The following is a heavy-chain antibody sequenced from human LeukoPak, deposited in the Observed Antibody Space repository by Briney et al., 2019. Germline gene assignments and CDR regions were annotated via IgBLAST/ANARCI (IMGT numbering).Heavy chain of an antibody. Sequence: SETLSLTCTVSGGSISSYYWSWTRQPPGKGLEWIGYIYYSGSTNYNPSLKSRVSISVDTSKNQFSLKLSSVTAADTAVYYCARGVGYDFWSGYFVDYWGQGTLVTVSS. CDR2: IYYSGST. V-gene: IGHV4-59*01. D-gene: IGHD3-3*01. J-gene: IGHJ4*02. CDR3: ARGVGYDFWSGYFVDY. CDR1: GGSISSYY.